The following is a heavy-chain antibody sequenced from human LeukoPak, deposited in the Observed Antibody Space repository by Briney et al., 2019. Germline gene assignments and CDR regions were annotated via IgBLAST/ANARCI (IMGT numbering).Heavy chain of an antibody. CDR3: ASMSSSWYGFDY. CDR2: IYSGGST. J-gene: IGHJ4*02. CDR1: GFTVSSNY. D-gene: IGHD6-13*01. V-gene: IGHV3-66*01. Sequence: GGSLRLSCAASGFTVSSNYMSWVRQAPGKGLEWDSVIYSGGSTYYADSVKGRFTISRDNSKNTLYLQMNSLRAEDTAVYYCASMSSSWYGFDYWGQGTLVTVSS.